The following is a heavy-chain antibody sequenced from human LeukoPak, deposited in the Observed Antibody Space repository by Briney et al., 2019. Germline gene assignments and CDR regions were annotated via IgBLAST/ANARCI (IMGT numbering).Heavy chain of an antibody. J-gene: IGHJ4*02. Sequence: GGSLRLSRAASGFTFSSYGMHWVRQAPGKGLEWVAVISYDGSNKYYADSVKGRFTISRDNSKNTLYLQMNSLRAEDTAVYYCAKDHGGELLLYYFDYWGQGTLVTVSS. CDR3: AKDHGGELLLYYFDY. CDR2: ISYDGSNK. V-gene: IGHV3-30*18. CDR1: GFTFSSYG. D-gene: IGHD1-26*01.